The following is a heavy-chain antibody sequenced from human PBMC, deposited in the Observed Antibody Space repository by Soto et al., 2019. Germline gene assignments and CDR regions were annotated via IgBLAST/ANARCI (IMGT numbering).Heavy chain of an antibody. CDR1: GFTFSSYS. CDR3: ARGGCLAGDIVVVVAATYYYMDV. CDR2: ISSSSSTI. D-gene: IGHD2-15*01. J-gene: IGHJ6*03. Sequence: EVQLVESGGGLVQPGGSLRLSCAASGFTFSSYSMNWVRQAPGKGLEWVSYISSSSSTIYYADSVKGRFTISRDNAKNSLYLQMNSLRAEDTAVYYCARGGCLAGDIVVVVAATYYYMDVWGKGTTVTVSS. V-gene: IGHV3-48*01.